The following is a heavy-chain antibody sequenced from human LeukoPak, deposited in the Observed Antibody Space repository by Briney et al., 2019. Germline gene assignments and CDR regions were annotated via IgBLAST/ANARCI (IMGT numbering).Heavy chain of an antibody. J-gene: IGHJ3*02. D-gene: IGHD3-10*01. CDR1: GFTFDDYA. CDR2: ISWNSGSI. CDR3: AKDEGGYYGSGTRSAFDI. Sequence: GGSLRLSCAASGFTFDDYAMHWVRQAPGKGLEWVSGISWNSGSIGYADSVKGRFTISRDNAKNSLYLQMNSLRAEDTALYYCAKDEGGYYGSGTRSAFDIWGQGTMVTVSS. V-gene: IGHV3-9*01.